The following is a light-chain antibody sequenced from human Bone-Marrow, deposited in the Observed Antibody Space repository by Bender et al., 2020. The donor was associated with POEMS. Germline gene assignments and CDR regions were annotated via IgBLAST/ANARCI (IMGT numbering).Light chain of an antibody. Sequence: QSALTQPASVSGSPGQSITISCTGTSSDVGSYNVVSWYQQHPGKAPKVMIYEGNKRPSGVPDRFSGSKSGNTASLTISGLQAEDEADYYCSSFGGRDNYVLFGGGTKLTVL. J-gene: IGLJ2*01. CDR3: SSFGGRDNYVL. CDR1: SSDVGSYNV. CDR2: EGN. V-gene: IGLV2-14*02.